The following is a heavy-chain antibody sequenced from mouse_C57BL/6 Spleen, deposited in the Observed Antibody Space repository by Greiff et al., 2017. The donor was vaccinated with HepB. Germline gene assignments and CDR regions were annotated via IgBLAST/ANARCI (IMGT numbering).Heavy chain of an antibody. J-gene: IGHJ3*01. CDR2: ISSGSSTI. Sequence: EVKLQESGGGLVKPGGSLKLSCAASGFTFSDYGMHWVRQAPEKGLEWVAYISSGSSTIYYADTVKGRFTISRDNAKNTLFLQMTSLRSEDTAMYYCAREGVYYGSSFWFAYWGQGTLVTVSA. CDR3: AREGVYYGSSFWFAY. CDR1: GFTFSDYG. V-gene: IGHV5-17*01. D-gene: IGHD1-1*01.